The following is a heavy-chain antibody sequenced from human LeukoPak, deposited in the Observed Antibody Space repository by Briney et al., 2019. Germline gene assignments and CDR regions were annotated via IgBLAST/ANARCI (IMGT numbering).Heavy chain of an antibody. J-gene: IGHJ6*03. CDR2: INHSGST. CDR1: GGSFSGYY. CDR3: ASLAGGYFKYYYYYYMDV. Sequence: SETLSLTCAVYGGSFSGYYWSWIRQPPGKGLEWIGEINHSGSTNCNPSLKSRVTISVDTSKNQFSLKLSSVTAADTAVYYCASLAGGYFKYYYYYYMDVWGKGTTVTVSS. V-gene: IGHV4-34*01. D-gene: IGHD3-22*01.